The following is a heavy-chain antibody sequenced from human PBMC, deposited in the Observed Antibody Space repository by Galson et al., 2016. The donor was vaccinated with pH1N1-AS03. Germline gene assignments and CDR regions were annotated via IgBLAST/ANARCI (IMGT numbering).Heavy chain of an antibody. J-gene: IGHJ5*02. Sequence: SLRLSCAASGFTFSSHTMHWVRQAPGKGLDWVALISNDGSKKYYADSVKGRFTISRDNSKNTLNLQMNSLRAEDTAVYYCARVRARELLDWFDPWGQGTLVTVSS. V-gene: IGHV3-30-3*01. CDR1: GFTFSSHT. D-gene: IGHD1-26*01. CDR3: ARVRARELLDWFDP. CDR2: ISNDGSKK.